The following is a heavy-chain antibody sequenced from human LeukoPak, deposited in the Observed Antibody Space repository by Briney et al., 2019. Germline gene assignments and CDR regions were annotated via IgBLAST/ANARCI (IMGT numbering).Heavy chain of an antibody. CDR1: GFTFHNYA. CDR3: ARDHVYGGADY. Sequence: GGSVRLSCAACGFTFHNYAIQWVRQAPGKGLEWVSRTSGAGITTYFADSVKGRFTISRDNSKSSLFLQMDSLRTEDTALYYCARDHVYGGADYWGKGTLVTVSS. CDR2: TSGAGITT. D-gene: IGHD5/OR15-5a*01. V-gene: IGHV3-43*02. J-gene: IGHJ4*02.